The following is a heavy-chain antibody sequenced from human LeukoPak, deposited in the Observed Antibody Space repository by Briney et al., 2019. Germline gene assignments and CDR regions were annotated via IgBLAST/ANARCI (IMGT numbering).Heavy chain of an antibody. CDR3: ARVYSTQMDV. V-gene: IGHV4-59*01. CDR1: GGSISSYY. Sequence: SETLSLTCTVSGGSISSYYWSWIRQPPGKGLEWIGYIYYSGSTNYNPSLKSRATISVDTSKNQFSLKLSSVTAADTAVYYCARVYSTQMDVWGKGTTVTISS. D-gene: IGHD6-13*01. J-gene: IGHJ6*04. CDR2: IYYSGST.